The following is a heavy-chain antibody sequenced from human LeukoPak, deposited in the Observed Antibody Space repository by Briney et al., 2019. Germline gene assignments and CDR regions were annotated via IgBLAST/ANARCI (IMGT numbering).Heavy chain of an antibody. Sequence: IPSQTLSLTCAVSGGSISSGGYSWSWIRQQPGKGLEWIGYIYHSGSTYYNPPLKSRVTISVDRSKNQFSLKLSSVTAADTAVYYCASSTSYYYGMDVWGQGTTVTVSS. CDR1: GGSISSGGYS. CDR2: IYHSGST. J-gene: IGHJ6*02. V-gene: IGHV4-30-2*01. CDR3: ASSTSYYYGMDV.